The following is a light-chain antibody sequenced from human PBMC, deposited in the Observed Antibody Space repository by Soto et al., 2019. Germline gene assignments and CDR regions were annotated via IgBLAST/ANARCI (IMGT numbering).Light chain of an antibody. Sequence: EIVLTQSPATLSLSPGERATLSCRASRPVNIYLAWYQHKPGQAPRLLIYDAFNRATGIPARFSGSGSGTDFTLTISSLEPEDFAAYYCQQRNEWPLTFGGGTKVEIK. CDR1: RPVNIY. CDR3: QQRNEWPLT. CDR2: DAF. J-gene: IGKJ4*01. V-gene: IGKV3-11*01.